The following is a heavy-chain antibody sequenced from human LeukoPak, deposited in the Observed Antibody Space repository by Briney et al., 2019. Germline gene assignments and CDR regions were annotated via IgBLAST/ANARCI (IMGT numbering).Heavy chain of an antibody. CDR2: INAYNGHT. V-gene: IGHV1-18*04. CDR3: ARGGNCAGDTCFPFDY. J-gene: IGHJ4*02. D-gene: IGHD2-21*01. CDR1: GYSFNFYA. Sequence: ASVKVSCKASGYSFNFYAVSWVRQAPGKGLEWMGWINAYNGHTNYAQKFRGRVTMTTGTSTDTAYMELTSLRSDDTAMYYCARGGNCAGDTCFPFDYWGQGTLVSVSS.